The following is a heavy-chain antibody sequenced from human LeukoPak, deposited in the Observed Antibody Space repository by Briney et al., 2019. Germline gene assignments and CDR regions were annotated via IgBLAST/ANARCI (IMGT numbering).Heavy chain of an antibody. CDR2: INHSGST. J-gene: IGHJ1*01. CDR3: ARDMSGSYSAEYFQH. CDR1: GGSFSGYY. V-gene: IGHV4-34*01. D-gene: IGHD1-26*01. Sequence: SETLSLTCAVYGGSFSGYYWSWIRQPPGKGLEWIGEINHSGSTNYNPSLKSRVTISVDKSKNQFSLKLSSVTAADTAVYYCARDMSGSYSAEYFQHWGQGTLVTVSS.